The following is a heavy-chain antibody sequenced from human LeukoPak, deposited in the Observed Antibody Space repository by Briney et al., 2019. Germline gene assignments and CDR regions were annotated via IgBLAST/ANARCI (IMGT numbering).Heavy chain of an antibody. J-gene: IGHJ4*02. CDR3: AKGWSRGYSYGYTDY. CDR1: GFTFSSYA. D-gene: IGHD5-18*01. V-gene: IGHV3-23*01. CDR2: ISGSGGST. Sequence: GGSLRLSCAASGFTFSSYAMSWVRQAPGKGLEWVSAISGSGGSTYYADSVKGRFTISRDNSKNTLYLQMNSLRAEDTAVYYCAKGWSRGYSYGYTDYWGQGTLVTVSS.